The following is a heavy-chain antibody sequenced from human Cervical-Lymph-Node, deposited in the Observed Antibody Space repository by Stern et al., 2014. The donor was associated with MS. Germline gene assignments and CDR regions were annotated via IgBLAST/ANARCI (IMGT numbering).Heavy chain of an antibody. D-gene: IGHD5-24*01. V-gene: IGHV4-59*01. CDR2: IYYSGST. CDR3: ATRDAYNYFDY. CDR1: GGSISDYY. Sequence: VQLVESGPGLVKPSETLSLTCTVSGGSISDYYWSWIRQPPGQGLEYIGYIYYSGSTNYTPSLKSRVTISVDTSKKQFSLELRSVTAADTAVYYCATRDAYNYFDYWGQGTPVTVSS. J-gene: IGHJ4*02.